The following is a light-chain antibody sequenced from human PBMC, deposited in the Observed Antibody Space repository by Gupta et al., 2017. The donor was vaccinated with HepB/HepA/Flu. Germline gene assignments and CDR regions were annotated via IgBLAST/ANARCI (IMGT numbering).Light chain of an antibody. Sequence: EIVLTQSPATLSLSPGERATLSCRASQTILMYLAWYQQKPGQAPRLLIYGASNRATGIPARFSGSGSGTDFTLTISSLEPDDFAFYYCQHCGHWSLTFGGGTKVEI. CDR1: QTILMY. J-gene: IGKJ4*01. CDR3: QHCGHWSLT. V-gene: IGKV3-11*01. CDR2: GAS.